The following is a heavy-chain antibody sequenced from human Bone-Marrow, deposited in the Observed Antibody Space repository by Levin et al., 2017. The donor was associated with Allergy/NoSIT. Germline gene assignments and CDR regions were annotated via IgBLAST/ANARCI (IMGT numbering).Heavy chain of an antibody. CDR2: ITKNSDTI. CDR3: ARANYGPFDY. J-gene: IGHJ4*02. D-gene: IGHD3-10*01. V-gene: IGHV3-48*01. CDR1: GFTFSTYS. Sequence: AGESLKISCAASGFTFSTYSMVWVRQAPGRGLEWVSYITKNSDTIRYADSVKGRFTISRDNAKNSLYLQMNSLRAEDTAVFYCARANYGPFDYWGQGTLVTVSS.